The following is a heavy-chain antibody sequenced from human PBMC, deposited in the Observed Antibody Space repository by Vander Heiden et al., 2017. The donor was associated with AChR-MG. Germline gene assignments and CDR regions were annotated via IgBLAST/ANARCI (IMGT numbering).Heavy chain of an antibody. CDR2: IAVGSGNT. Sequence: QMQLVQSGPEVKKPGTSVKVSCKASGFTFTSSAVQWGRQARGQRLEWIGWIAVGSGNTNYAQKFQERVTITRDMSTSTAYMELSSLRSEDTAVYYCAVAGGSSGYDGAFDIWGQGTMVTVSS. J-gene: IGHJ3*02. CDR3: AVAGGSSGYDGAFDI. V-gene: IGHV1-58*01. CDR1: GFTFTSSA. D-gene: IGHD3-22*01.